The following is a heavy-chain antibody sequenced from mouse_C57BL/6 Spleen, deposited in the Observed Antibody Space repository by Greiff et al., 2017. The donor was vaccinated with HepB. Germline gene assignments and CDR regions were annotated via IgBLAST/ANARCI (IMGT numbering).Heavy chain of an antibody. CDR2: INPNYGTT. J-gene: IGHJ4*01. CDR3: ASTCATIVSMDY. CDR1: GYSFTDYN. D-gene: IGHD2-12*01. V-gene: IGHV1-39*01. Sequence: VQLQQSGPELVKPGASVKISCKASGYSFTDYNMNWVKQSNGKSLEWIGVINPNYGTTSYNQKFKGKATLTVDKSSSTAYMPLNSLTSEDSAVYYSASTCATIVSMDYWGQGTSVTVSS.